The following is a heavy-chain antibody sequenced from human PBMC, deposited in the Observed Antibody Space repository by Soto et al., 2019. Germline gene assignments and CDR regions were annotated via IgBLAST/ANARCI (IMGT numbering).Heavy chain of an antibody. Sequence: GGSLRLSCAASGFTFSSYAMHWVRQAPGKGLEWVAVISYDGSNKYYADSVKGRFTISRDNSKNTLYLQMNSLRAEDTAVYYCARDRSTMIVVVITTTSAFDIWGQGTMVTVSS. CDR2: ISYDGSNK. J-gene: IGHJ3*02. CDR3: ARDRSTMIVVVITTTSAFDI. CDR1: GFTFSSYA. D-gene: IGHD3-22*01. V-gene: IGHV3-30-3*01.